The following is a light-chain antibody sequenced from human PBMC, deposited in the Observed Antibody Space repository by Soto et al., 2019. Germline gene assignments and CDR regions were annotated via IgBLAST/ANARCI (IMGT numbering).Light chain of an antibody. Sequence: EIVLTQSPATLSLSPGERATLSCGASQSVSSRFLAWYQQKAGLARMLLIYDASNRATGIPARFSGSGSGTDFTLTISSLQPEDFAVYFCQQYNNSPLTFGQGTKVEIK. CDR2: DAS. J-gene: IGKJ1*01. CDR1: QSVSSRF. CDR3: QQYNNSPLT. V-gene: IGKV3D-20*01.